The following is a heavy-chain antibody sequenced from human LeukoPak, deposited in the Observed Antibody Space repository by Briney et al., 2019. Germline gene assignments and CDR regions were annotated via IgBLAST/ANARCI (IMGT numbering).Heavy chain of an antibody. D-gene: IGHD5-18*01. Sequence: PGRSLRLSCAASGFTFSSYGMHWARQAPGKGLEWVAVIWYDGSNKYYADSVKGRFTISRDNSKNTLYLQMNSLRVEDTAVYYCAKETVMAPFPFDYWGQGTLVTVSS. CDR1: GFTFSSYG. J-gene: IGHJ4*02. CDR3: AKETVMAPFPFDY. CDR2: IWYDGSNK. V-gene: IGHV3-33*06.